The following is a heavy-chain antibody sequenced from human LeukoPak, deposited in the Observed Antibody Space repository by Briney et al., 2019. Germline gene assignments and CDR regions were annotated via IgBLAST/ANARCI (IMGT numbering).Heavy chain of an antibody. CDR1: GFTFSSYA. CDR2: IGGSGGST. CDR3: AKVETAAAATLRGFDY. J-gene: IGHJ4*02. D-gene: IGHD6-13*01. Sequence: GGSLGLSCAASGFTFSSYAMSWVRQAPGKGLEWVSSIGGSGGSTYYADSVKGRFTISRDNSKNTLYLQMNSLRAEDTAVYYCAKVETAAAATLRGFDYWGQGTLVTVSS. V-gene: IGHV3-23*01.